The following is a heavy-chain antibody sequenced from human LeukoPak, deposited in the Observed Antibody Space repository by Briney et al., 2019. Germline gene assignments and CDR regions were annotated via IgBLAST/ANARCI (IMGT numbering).Heavy chain of an antibody. Sequence: SETLSLTCTVSGDSIDGGNYYWAWIRQPPGKGLEWIGYIYYSGSTNYNPSLKGRVTISVDTSKNQFSLKLSSVTAADTAVYYCARVSMVRGAPPYPDYWGQGTLVTVSS. CDR3: ARVSMVRGAPPYPDY. CDR2: IYYSGST. V-gene: IGHV4-61*01. J-gene: IGHJ4*02. D-gene: IGHD3-10*01. CDR1: GDSIDGGNYY.